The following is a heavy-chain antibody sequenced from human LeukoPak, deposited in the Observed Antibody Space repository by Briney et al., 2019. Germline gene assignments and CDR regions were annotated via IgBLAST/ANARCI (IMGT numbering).Heavy chain of an antibody. V-gene: IGHV3-23*01. CDR1: GFTFSSYA. CDR2: ISGSGGST. CDR3: ASHKTGYSSGWADAFDI. Sequence: GGSLRLSCAASGFTFSSYAMSWVRQAPGKGLEWVSAISGSGGSTYYADSVKGRFTIPRDNSKNTLYLQMNSLRAEDTAVYYCASHKTGYSSGWADAFDIWGQGTMVTVPS. D-gene: IGHD6-19*01. J-gene: IGHJ3*02.